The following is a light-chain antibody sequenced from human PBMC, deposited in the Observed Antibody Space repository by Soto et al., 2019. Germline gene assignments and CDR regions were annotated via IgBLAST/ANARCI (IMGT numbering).Light chain of an antibody. Sequence: EIVLTHSPGTLSLSPCERATLSCRASQSVSSSYLAWYQQKPGQAPRLLIYGASSRATGIPDRFSGSGSGTDFTLTISRLEPEDFAVYYCQQYGSSLPITFGQGTRLEIK. CDR1: QSVSSSY. J-gene: IGKJ5*01. V-gene: IGKV3-20*01. CDR2: GAS. CDR3: QQYGSSLPIT.